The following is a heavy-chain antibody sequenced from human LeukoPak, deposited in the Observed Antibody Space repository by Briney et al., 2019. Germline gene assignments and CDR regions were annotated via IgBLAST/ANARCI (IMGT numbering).Heavy chain of an antibody. CDR2: ISLDGSNK. D-gene: IGHD6-13*01. Sequence: PGGSLRLSCAASGFTFSDYYMSWIRQAPGKGLGWGAVISLDGSNKYYADSVKGRFTISRDNSKNTLSLQMNSLRAEDTAVYYCAKDQTAITAAGFFDYWGQGTLVTVSS. CDR3: AKDQTAITAAGFFDY. V-gene: IGHV3-30*18. J-gene: IGHJ4*02. CDR1: GFTFSDYY.